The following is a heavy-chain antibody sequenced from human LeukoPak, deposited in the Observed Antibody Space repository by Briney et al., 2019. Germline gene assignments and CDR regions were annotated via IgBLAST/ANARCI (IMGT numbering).Heavy chain of an antibody. CDR2: IKQDGSEK. J-gene: IGHJ4*02. D-gene: IGHD6-13*01. CDR3: AAIAAAGSFDY. V-gene: IGHV3-7*01. Sequence: PGGSLRLSCAASGFTVSSHYMSWVRQAPGKGLEWVANIKQDGSEKYYVDSVKGRFTISRDNAKNSLYLQMNSLRAEDTAVYYCAAIAAAGSFDYWGQGTLVTVSS. CDR1: GFTVSSHY.